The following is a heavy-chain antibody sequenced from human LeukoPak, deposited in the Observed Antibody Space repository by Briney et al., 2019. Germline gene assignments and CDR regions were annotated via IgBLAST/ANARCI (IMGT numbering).Heavy chain of an antibody. CDR1: GFTFNSYA. CDR3: AREADSSYFDY. J-gene: IGHJ4*02. CDR2: ISYDGSNK. Sequence: GGSLRLSCAASGFTFNSYAMHWVRQAPGKGLEWVAVISYDGSNKYYADSVKGRFTISRDNSKNTLYLQMNSLRAEDTAVYYCAREADSSYFDYWGQGTLVTVSS. V-gene: IGHV3-30*04.